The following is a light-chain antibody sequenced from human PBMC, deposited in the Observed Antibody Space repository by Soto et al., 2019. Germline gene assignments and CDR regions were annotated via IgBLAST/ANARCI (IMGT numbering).Light chain of an antibody. CDR3: QQYSDWPLT. CDR1: QSVRSN. J-gene: IGKJ3*01. CDR2: DAS. V-gene: IGKV3-15*01. Sequence: EIVMTQSPATLSVSPGERATLSCRASQSVRSNYLAWYQQKPGQAPRLLIYDASTRATGIPARFSGSGSGTEFPLPISSLQSEDLAVYFCQQYSDWPLTFGPGTKVDI.